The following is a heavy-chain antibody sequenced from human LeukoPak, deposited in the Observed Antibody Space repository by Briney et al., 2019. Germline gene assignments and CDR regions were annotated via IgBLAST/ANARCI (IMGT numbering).Heavy chain of an antibody. Sequence: GGSLRLSCVASGFTFSGSAMHWVRQASGKGLEWVGRIKSRPHNYATAYTVSVEGRFTISRDDSKNTAYLQMNSLKTEDTAMYYCIPPPATVTTVCWGQGTLVTVSS. CDR2: IKSRPHNYAT. V-gene: IGHV3-73*01. J-gene: IGHJ4*02. CDR1: GFTFSGSA. D-gene: IGHD4-11*01. CDR3: IPPPATVTTVC.